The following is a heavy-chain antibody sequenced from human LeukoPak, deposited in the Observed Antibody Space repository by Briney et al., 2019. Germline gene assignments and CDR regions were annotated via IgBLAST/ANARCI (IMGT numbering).Heavy chain of an antibody. D-gene: IGHD5-24*01. V-gene: IGHV3-48*04. CDR3: ARASDPWLQLT. CDR2: ISSSSSTI. Sequence: GGSLRLSCAASGFTFSSYSMNWVRQAPGKGLEWVSYISSSSSTIYYADSVRGRFSISRDNAQTSLYLQMNSLRAEDTAVYYCARASDPWLQLTWGQGTLVTVSS. J-gene: IGHJ5*02. CDR1: GFTFSSYS.